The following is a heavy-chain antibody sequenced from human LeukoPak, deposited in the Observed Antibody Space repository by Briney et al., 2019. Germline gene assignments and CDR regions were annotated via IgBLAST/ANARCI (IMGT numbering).Heavy chain of an antibody. CDR1: GFTFSSYA. V-gene: IGHV3-23*01. CDR3: AKGSGGSCYSTLDC. CDR2: ICGTSIST. D-gene: IGHD2-15*01. J-gene: IGHJ4*02. Sequence: GSLRLSCAASGFTFSSYAMSWVRQAPGKGLEWVSVICGTSISTYYADSVKGRFTISRDNSKNTLYLQMNSLRAEDTAVYYCAKGSGGSCYSTLDCWGQGILVTVSS.